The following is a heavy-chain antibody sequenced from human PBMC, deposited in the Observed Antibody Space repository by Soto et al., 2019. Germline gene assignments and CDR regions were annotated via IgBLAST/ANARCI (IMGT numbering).Heavy chain of an antibody. Sequence: GASVKVSCKVSGYTLTESSMHWVRQAPGKGLEWMGGFDPEDGETIYAQKFQGRVTMTEDTSTDTAYMELSSLRSEDTAVYYCATTMTTRMGLSFWGQGTLVTVSS. D-gene: IGHD4-4*01. CDR3: ATTMTTRMGLSF. CDR2: FDPEDGET. CDR1: GYTLTESS. V-gene: IGHV1-24*01. J-gene: IGHJ4*02.